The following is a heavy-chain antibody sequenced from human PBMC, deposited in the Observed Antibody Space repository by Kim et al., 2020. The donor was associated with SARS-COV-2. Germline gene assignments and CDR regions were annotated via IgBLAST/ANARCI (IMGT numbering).Heavy chain of an antibody. Sequence: GGSLRLSCAASGFTFSNYGMHWVRQAPGKGLEWVAGIWYDGTNEDYVASVKGRFTISRDNSKDRLYVQMNSLRVEDTAVYYCARDPRTFSGYFDRWGQGTLSPSPQ. CDR1: GFTFSNYG. J-gene: IGHJ1*01. V-gene: IGHV3-33*01. D-gene: IGHD3-9*01. CDR3: ARDPRTFSGYFDR. CDR2: IWYDGTNE.